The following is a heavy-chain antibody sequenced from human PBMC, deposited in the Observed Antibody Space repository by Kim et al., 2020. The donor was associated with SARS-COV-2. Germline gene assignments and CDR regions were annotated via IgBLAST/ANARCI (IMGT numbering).Heavy chain of an antibody. V-gene: IGHV4-34*01. Sequence: SETLSLTCAVYGGSFSGYYWSWIRQPPGKGLEWIGEINHSGSTNYNPSLKSRVTISVDTSKNQFSLKLSSVTAADTAVYYCARGPSSWYLEVHNWFDPWGQGTLVTVSS. CDR1: GGSFSGYY. CDR2: INHSGST. D-gene: IGHD6-13*01. CDR3: ARGPSSWYLEVHNWFDP. J-gene: IGHJ5*02.